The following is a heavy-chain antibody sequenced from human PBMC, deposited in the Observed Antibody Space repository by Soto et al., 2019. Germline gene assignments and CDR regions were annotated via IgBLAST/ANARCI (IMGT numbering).Heavy chain of an antibody. D-gene: IGHD6-19*01. CDR1: GGSISSGTYY. V-gene: IGHV4-31*03. CDR2: IQFSGST. Sequence: QVRLQESGPGLVRPSQTLSLTCTVSGGSISSGTYYWSWIRQHPEKGLEWIGYIQFSGSTYYNPSLKSRVTLSLDTSKNQFSLNLRSVTAADTAVYYCATENRAGGGTGEDCWGQGTLVTVSS. J-gene: IGHJ4*02. CDR3: ATENRAGGGTGEDC.